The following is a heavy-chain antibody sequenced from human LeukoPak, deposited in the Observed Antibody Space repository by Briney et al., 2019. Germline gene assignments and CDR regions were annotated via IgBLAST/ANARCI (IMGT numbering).Heavy chain of an antibody. CDR3: AREFYYDSSFSFDI. V-gene: IGHV4-59*11. J-gene: IGHJ3*02. CDR1: GGSISNHY. D-gene: IGHD3-22*01. CDR2: IYYSGST. Sequence: SETLSLTCTVSGGSISNHYWSWVRQPPGRGLEWIGYIYYSGSTKYNPSLKSRVTISVDTSKSQFSLKLSSVTAADTAMYYCAREFYYDSSFSFDIWGQGTTVTVSS.